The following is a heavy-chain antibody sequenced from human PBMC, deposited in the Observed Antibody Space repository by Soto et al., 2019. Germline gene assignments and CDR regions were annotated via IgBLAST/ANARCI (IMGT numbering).Heavy chain of an antibody. V-gene: IGHV1-8*01. CDR3: SDTGGP. D-gene: IGHD2-8*02. J-gene: IGHJ5*02. Sequence: ASVKVSCKASGHSLNKYDINWVRQAPGQGLEWMGWVNPNSGETGFAQKFQGRITMTRNTSINTVYMELRSLRSDDTAVYFCSDTGGPWGQGXLVTVSS. CDR1: GHSLNKYD. CDR2: VNPNSGET.